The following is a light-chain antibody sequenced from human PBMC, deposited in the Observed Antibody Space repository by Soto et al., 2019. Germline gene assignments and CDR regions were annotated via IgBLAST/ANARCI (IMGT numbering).Light chain of an antibody. Sequence: DIHMTQSRSSLSASVGDRVTITCRASQTIRNYLNWYQQKLGTAPKPLIYAASNLQSGVPSRFSGSGSGTDFTLTISSLQPEDFATYFCQQSHSPPLTFGQGTKVDI. CDR3: QQSHSPPLT. J-gene: IGKJ1*01. V-gene: IGKV1-39*01. CDR1: QTIRNY. CDR2: AAS.